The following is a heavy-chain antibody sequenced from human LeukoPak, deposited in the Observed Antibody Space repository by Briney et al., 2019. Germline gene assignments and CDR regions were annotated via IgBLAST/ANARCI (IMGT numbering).Heavy chain of an antibody. CDR2: INPNNGNT. CDR1: DYTFASYG. Sequence: ALVKVSCEAYDYTFASYGISWVRQAPGQGLEWMGWINPNNGNTRYAENLQGRVTMTTDISTSTAYMELRSLRSDDTAIYYCARDFTPPHCTTPNCPRGGWFDPWGQGTLVTVSS. D-gene: IGHD2-8*01. V-gene: IGHV1-18*01. J-gene: IGHJ5*02. CDR3: ARDFTPPHCTTPNCPRGGWFDP.